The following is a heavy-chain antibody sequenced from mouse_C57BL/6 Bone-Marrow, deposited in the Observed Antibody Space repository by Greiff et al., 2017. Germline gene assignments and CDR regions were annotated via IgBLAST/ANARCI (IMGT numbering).Heavy chain of an antibody. D-gene: IGHD2-3*01. Sequence: VQLKESGAELAKPGASVKLSCKASGYTFTSYWMHWVKQRPGQGLEWIGYINPSSGYTKYNQKFKDKATLTADKSSSTAYMQLSSLTYEDSAVXYCARSRWLLLWFAYWGQVTLVTVSA. CDR2: INPSSGYT. J-gene: IGHJ3*01. V-gene: IGHV1-7*01. CDR1: GYTFTSYW. CDR3: ARSRWLLLWFAY.